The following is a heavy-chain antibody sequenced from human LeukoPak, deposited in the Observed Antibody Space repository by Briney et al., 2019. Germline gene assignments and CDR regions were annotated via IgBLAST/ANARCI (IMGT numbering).Heavy chain of an antibody. V-gene: IGHV1-69*01. CDR1: GGTFSSYT. J-gene: IGHJ4*02. CDR3: ARGVYSSGWKDY. Sequence: SVKVSCKASGGTFSSYTISWVRQAPGQGLEWMGGIIPIFGSANYAQQFQGRVTITADESTSAAYMELSSLRSEDTAVYYCARGVYSSGWKDYWGQGTLVTVSS. D-gene: IGHD6-19*01. CDR2: IIPIFGSA.